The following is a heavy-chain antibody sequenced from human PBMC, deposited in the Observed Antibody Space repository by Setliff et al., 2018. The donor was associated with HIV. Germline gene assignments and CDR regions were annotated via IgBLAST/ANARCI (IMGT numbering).Heavy chain of an antibody. V-gene: IGHV1-8*03. CDR2: MNPNSGNT. J-gene: IGHJ4*02. CDR1: EYTFTNYD. Sequence: VASVKVSCKASEYTFTNYDINWVRQATGQGLEWMGWMNPNSGNTGYAQKFQGRVTITRNTSISTAYMELSSLRSEDTAVYYCARGRGPYYYDSSGYYYFDYWGQGTLVTVSS. D-gene: IGHD3-22*01. CDR3: ARGRGPYYYDSSGYYYFDY.